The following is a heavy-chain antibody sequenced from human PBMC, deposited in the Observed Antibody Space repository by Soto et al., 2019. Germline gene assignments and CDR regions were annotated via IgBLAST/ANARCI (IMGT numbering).Heavy chain of an antibody. V-gene: IGHV4-59*01. D-gene: IGHD5-18*01. CDR2: IYYSGST. Sequence: SETLSLTCTVSGGSISSYYWSWIRQLPGKGLEWIGYIYYSGSTNYNPSLKSRVTISVDTSKNQFSLKLSSVTAADTAVYYCARRYGKNAFDIWGQGTMVTVSS. CDR1: GGSISSYY. J-gene: IGHJ3*02. CDR3: ARRYGKNAFDI.